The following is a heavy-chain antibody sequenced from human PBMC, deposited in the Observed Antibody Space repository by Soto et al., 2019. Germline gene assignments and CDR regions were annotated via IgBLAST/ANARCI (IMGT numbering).Heavy chain of an antibody. CDR1: GGSISSYY. CDR3: ARRYGYSFDY. J-gene: IGHJ4*02. Sequence: QVQLQESGPGLVKPSETLSLTCTVSGGSISSYYWSWIRQPPGKGLEWIGYIYNSGRTNYNPSLNSRVTISVDTSKNQFSLKLSSVTAADTAVYYCARRYGYSFDYWGQGTLVTVSS. V-gene: IGHV4-59*08. D-gene: IGHD1-1*01. CDR2: IYNSGRT.